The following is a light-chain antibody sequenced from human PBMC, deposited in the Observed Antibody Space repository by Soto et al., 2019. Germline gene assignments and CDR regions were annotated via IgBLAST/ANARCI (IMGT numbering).Light chain of an antibody. V-gene: IGKV1-5*03. CDR3: QQYNTFWT. Sequence: DIQMTQSPSTLSSSVGDRVTITCRASQSISTWLAWYQQKPGKAPKXLIYQASSLEIGVPSRFSGSGSGTEFTLTISSLQPADFATYYCQQYNTFWTFGPGTRLEIK. CDR1: QSISTW. J-gene: IGKJ5*01. CDR2: QAS.